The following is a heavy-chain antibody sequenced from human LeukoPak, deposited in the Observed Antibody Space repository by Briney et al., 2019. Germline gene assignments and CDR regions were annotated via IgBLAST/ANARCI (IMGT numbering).Heavy chain of an antibody. Sequence: SQTLSLTCTVSGGSISSGGYYWSWIRQHPGTGLEWIGYIYYSGSTYYNPSLRSRVIMSVDTTKNQFSLKLSSVTAADTAVYYCARLLDYFDYWGQGTLVTVSP. CDR1: GGSISSGGYY. CDR2: IYYSGST. CDR3: ARLLDYFDY. V-gene: IGHV4-31*03. J-gene: IGHJ4*02.